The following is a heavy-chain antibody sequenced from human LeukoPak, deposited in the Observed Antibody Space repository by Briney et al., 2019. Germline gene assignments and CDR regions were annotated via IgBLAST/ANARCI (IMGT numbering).Heavy chain of an antibody. D-gene: IGHD3-10*01. V-gene: IGHV4-34*01. CDR2: INHSGST. CDR3: ARVGGLGFGELLYYFDY. Sequence: SETLSLTCAVYGGSFSGYYWSWIRQPPGKGLEWIGEINHSGSTNYNPSLKSRVAISVDTSKSQFSLKLSSVTAADTAVYYCARVGGLGFGELLYYFDYWGQGTLVTVSS. J-gene: IGHJ4*02. CDR1: GGSFSGYY.